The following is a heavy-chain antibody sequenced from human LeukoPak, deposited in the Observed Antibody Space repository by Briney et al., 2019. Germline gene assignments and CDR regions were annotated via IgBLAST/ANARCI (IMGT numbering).Heavy chain of an antibody. D-gene: IGHD6-19*01. Sequence: SETLSLTCTVSGGSISSSSYYWGWIRQPPGKGLEGIGSIYYSGSTYYNPSLKSRVTISVDTSKNQFSLKLSSVTAADTAVYYCARDGQWLHRFDYWGQGTLVTVSS. CDR3: ARDGQWLHRFDY. CDR2: IYYSGST. CDR1: GGSISSSSYY. V-gene: IGHV4-39*07. J-gene: IGHJ4*02.